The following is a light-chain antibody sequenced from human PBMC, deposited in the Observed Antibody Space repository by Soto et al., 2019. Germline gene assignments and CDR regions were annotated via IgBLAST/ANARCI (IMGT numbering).Light chain of an antibody. CDR2: EAS. CDR1: QSVGSF. J-gene: IGKJ2*01. V-gene: IGKV3-15*01. Sequence: IVMTQSPATLSVSQGERVALSCRASQSVGSFLAWYQQKPGQAPRLLIYEASTRATGSPARFSRSGSGTEFTLTISSLQSEDFAGDYCQQSKEWPLTFGQGTKLEIK. CDR3: QQSKEWPLT.